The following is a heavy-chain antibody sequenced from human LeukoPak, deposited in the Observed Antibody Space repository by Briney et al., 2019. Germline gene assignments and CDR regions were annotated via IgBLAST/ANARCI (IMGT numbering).Heavy chain of an antibody. CDR3: ARDKERAQGI. CDR2: IYSGGST. V-gene: IGHV3-66*02. Sequence: GGSLRLSCAASGFTFSNYWMSWVRQAPGKGLEWVSVIYSGGSTYYADSVKGRFTISRDNSKNTLYLQMNSLRAEDTAVYYCARDKERAQGIWGQGTTVTVSS. CDR1: GFTFSNYW. J-gene: IGHJ3*02. D-gene: IGHD5-24*01.